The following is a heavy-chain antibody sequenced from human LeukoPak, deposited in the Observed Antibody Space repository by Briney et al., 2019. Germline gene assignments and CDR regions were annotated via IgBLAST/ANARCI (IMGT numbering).Heavy chain of an antibody. CDR3: ARGRVVGALYFDF. CDR2: IYSGGST. J-gene: IGHJ4*02. D-gene: IGHD1-26*01. Sequence: GGSLRLSCAASGFTVSSSYMSWVRQAPGKGLEWVSVIYSGGSTYYADSVKGRFTISRDNSKNTLYLQMNSLRAEDTAVYYCARGRVVGALYFDFWGQGTLVTVSS. V-gene: IGHV3-53*01. CDR1: GFTVSSSY.